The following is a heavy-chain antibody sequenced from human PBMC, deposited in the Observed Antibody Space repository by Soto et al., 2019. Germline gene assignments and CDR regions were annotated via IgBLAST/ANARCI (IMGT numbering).Heavy chain of an antibody. D-gene: IGHD5-18*01. CDR1: GYTFTSYG. CDR3: ARDMRTAMATYYYYGMDV. J-gene: IGHJ6*02. V-gene: IGHV1-18*01. CDR2: ISAYNGNT. Sequence: ASVKVSCKASGYTFTSYGISWVRQAPGQGLEWMGWISAYNGNTNYAQKLQGRVTMTTDTSTSTAYMELRSLRSEDTAVYYCARDMRTAMATYYYYGMDVWGQGTTVTVSS.